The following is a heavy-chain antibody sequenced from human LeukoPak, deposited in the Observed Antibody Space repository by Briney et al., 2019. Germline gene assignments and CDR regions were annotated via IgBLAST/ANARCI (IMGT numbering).Heavy chain of an antibody. CDR1: GGTFSSYA. CDR2: IIPIFGTA. CDR3: ASVQGYCSGGSCYSRSDY. V-gene: IGHV1-69*13. Sequence: GASVKVSCKAYGGTFSSYAISWVQQAPGQGLAWMGGIIPIFGTANYAQKFQGRVTITADESTSTAYMELSSLRSEDTAVYYCASVQGYCSGGSCYSRSDYWGQGTLVTVSS. D-gene: IGHD2-15*01. J-gene: IGHJ4*02.